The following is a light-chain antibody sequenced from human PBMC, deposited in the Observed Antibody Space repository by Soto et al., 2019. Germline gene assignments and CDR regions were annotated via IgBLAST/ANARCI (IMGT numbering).Light chain of an antibody. V-gene: IGKV3-20*01. Sequence: EIVLTQSPGTLSLSPGERVTLSCRASQSVTRSFLAWYQQKPGQAPRLLINGASSRATGIPDRFSGSGSGTDFTLTISRLEPEDSTVYDCHQYGSSPQAFGPGTNVDIK. CDR1: QSVTRSF. J-gene: IGKJ3*01. CDR3: HQYGSSPQA. CDR2: GAS.